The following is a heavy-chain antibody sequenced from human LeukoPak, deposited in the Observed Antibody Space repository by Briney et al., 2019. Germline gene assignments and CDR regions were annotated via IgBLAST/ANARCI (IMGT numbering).Heavy chain of an antibody. J-gene: IGHJ4*02. CDR3: AFGRLSYFDY. D-gene: IGHD3-10*01. CDR1: GFTFSGRG. Sequence: QPGGSLRLSCTASGFTFSGRGMHWVRQAPGKGLEWVAFIRYDGSHKYYADSVKGRFTISRDNSKNTLYLQMNSLRAEDTAVYYCAFGRLSYFDYWGQGTLVTVSS. V-gene: IGHV3-30*02. CDR2: IRYDGSHK.